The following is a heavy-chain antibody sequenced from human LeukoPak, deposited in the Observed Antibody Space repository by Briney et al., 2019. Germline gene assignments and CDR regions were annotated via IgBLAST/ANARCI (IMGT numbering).Heavy chain of an antibody. D-gene: IGHD3-3*01. CDR3: ARFLEWFDY. V-gene: IGHV3-30-3*01. CDR1: GFTFSSYV. CDR2: ISYDGSNK. J-gene: IGHJ4*02. Sequence: GGPLSLSCAAPGFTFSSYVMHRVSQAPGRGLEWVAVISYDGSNKYYADSVKGRFTISRDNSKNTLYLQMNSLRAEDTAVYYCARFLEWFDYWGQGTLVTVSS.